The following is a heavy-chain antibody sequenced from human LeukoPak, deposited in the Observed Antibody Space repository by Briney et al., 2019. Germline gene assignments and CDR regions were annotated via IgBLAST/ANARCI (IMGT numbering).Heavy chain of an antibody. Sequence: GGSLRLSCVASGFTFSSYSFNWVRQAPGKGLEWVGRIKSKTDGGTTDYAAPVKGRFTISRDDSKNTLYLQMNSLKTEDTAVYYCTTAGYSYGRFDYWGQGTLVTVSS. CDR3: TTAGYSYGRFDY. D-gene: IGHD5-18*01. CDR2: IKSKTDGGTT. J-gene: IGHJ4*02. CDR1: GFTFSSYS. V-gene: IGHV3-15*01.